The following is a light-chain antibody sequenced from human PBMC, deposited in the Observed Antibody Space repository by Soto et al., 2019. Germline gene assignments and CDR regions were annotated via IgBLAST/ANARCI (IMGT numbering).Light chain of an antibody. CDR3: QSYDYSLSAHYV. J-gene: IGLJ1*01. V-gene: IGLV1-40*01. Sequence: QSALTQPPSVSGAPGQRVTISCSGSSSIGAGYDVHWYQQLPGTAPKLLIYDNNNRPSGVPGRFSGSKSGTSASLAITGLQAEDEADYYCQSYDYSLSAHYVFGAGTKLTVL. CDR2: DNN. CDR1: SSIGAGYD.